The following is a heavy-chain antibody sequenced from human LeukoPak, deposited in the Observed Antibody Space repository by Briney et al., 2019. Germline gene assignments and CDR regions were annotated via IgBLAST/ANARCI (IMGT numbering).Heavy chain of an antibody. Sequence: GGSLGLSCAASGFTFSIYGMHWVRQAPGKGLEWVAVIWYDGSNKYYADSVKGRFTISRDNSKNTLYLQMNSLRAEDTAVYYCARDMGMIVVAPGGAFDIWGQGTMVTVSS. V-gene: IGHV3-33*01. CDR2: IWYDGSNK. CDR3: ARDMGMIVVAPGGAFDI. D-gene: IGHD3-22*01. J-gene: IGHJ3*02. CDR1: GFTFSIYG.